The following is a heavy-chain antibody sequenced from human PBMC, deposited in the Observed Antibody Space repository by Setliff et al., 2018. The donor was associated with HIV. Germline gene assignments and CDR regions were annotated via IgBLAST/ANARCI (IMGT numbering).Heavy chain of an antibody. Sequence: PGESLKISCTASGFTFSYFWMSWVRQTPGKGLEWVATIKHDGSETYYVDSVKGRFTISRDNAKNSLFLRINSLSAEDTGVFYCARDRGGSGYFDYWGHGTLVTVSS. CDR2: IKHDGSET. J-gene: IGHJ4*01. D-gene: IGHD6-19*01. CDR1: GFTFSYFW. CDR3: ARDRGGSGYFDY. V-gene: IGHV3-7*01.